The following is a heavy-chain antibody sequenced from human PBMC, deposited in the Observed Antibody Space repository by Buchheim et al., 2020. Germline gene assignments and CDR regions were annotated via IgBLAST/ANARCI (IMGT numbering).Heavy chain of an antibody. CDR3: ARRDGYYRSYDY. CDR1: GGSVSSVSHY. CDR2: IYHSGST. D-gene: IGHD5-24*01. V-gene: IGHV4-39*01. Sequence: QLQLQESGPGLVKPSETLSLTCVVSGGSVSSVSHYWGWIRQTPGKGLEWIAHIYHSGSTYYNPSLKSRATISVDTSKNEFSLRLMSVTASDTAVYYCARRDGYYRSYDYWGQGT. J-gene: IGHJ4*01.